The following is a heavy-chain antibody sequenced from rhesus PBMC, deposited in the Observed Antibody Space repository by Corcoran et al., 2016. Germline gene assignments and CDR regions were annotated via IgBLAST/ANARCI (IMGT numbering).Heavy chain of an antibody. CDR3: ARGGPNSPD. J-gene: IGHJ4*01. D-gene: IGHD1-44*01. V-gene: IGHV4-160*01. Sequence: QVQLRESGPGLVKPSETLSLTCAVSGGSISGNYWSWIRQPPGQRLEWSGRVSDVGIIVYNPFLKSRVTISTDTSQNQFSLKLRSVTAADTAVYYCARGGPNSPDWGQGVLVTVSS. CDR1: GGSISGNY. CDR2: VSDVGII.